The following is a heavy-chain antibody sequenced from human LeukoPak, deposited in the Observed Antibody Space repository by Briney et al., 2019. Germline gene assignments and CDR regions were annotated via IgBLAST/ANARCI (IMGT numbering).Heavy chain of an antibody. V-gene: IGHV3-33*01. Sequence: GRSLRLSCAASGFTFSSYGMHWVRQAPGKGLEWVAVIWYDGSKKNYADSVKGRFTMSRDNSKNTLYLQMNSLRAEDTAVYYCARDRTYYDFWSGYPNYYYYGMDVWGQGTTVTVSS. D-gene: IGHD3-3*01. CDR3: ARDRTYYDFWSGYPNYYYYGMDV. CDR2: IWYDGSKK. J-gene: IGHJ6*02. CDR1: GFTFSSYG.